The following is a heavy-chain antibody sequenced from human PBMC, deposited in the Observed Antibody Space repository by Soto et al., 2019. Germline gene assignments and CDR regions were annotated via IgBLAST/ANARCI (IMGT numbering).Heavy chain of an antibody. CDR1: GFTFSGSA. CDR2: IRSKANSYAT. J-gene: IGHJ4*02. CDR3: TRHTPSHY. V-gene: IGHV3-73*02. Sequence: EVQLVESGGGLVQPGGSLKLSCAASGFTFSGSAMHWVRQASGKGLEWVGRIRSKANSYATAYAASVKGRFTISRDDSKNTAYLQMNSLKTEDTAVYYCTRHTPSHYWGQGTLVTVSS.